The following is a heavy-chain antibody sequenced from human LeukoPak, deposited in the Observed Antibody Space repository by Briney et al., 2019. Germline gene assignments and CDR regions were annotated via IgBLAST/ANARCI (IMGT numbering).Heavy chain of an antibody. V-gene: IGHV3-72*01. Sequence: GGSLRLSCVASGFSLSDHYMDWVRQAPGKGLEWVGRSTNKFNSYTTQYAASVKGRFSISRDDSKNLLYLQMNSLKIEDTAVYYCSRGGRRDGAYYAGFFDYWGQGTLVTVSS. CDR1: GFSLSDHY. J-gene: IGHJ4*02. D-gene: IGHD3-22*01. CDR3: SRGGRRDGAYYAGFFDY. CDR2: STNKFNSYTT.